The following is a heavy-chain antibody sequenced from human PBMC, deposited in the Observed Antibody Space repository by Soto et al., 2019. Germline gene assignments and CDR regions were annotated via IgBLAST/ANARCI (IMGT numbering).Heavy chain of an antibody. CDR1: GYSFTTYW. CDR2: IHPGDSET. V-gene: IGHV5-51*01. D-gene: IGHD6-13*01. J-gene: IGHJ5*01. CDR3: ARRTGQQGVERWFDS. Sequence: PGESLKISCKASGYSFTTYWIGWVRQMPGKGLEWMGLIHPGDSETRYSPSFQGQVSISADKSISTAFLQWSSLEASDTAMYYCARRTGQQGVERWFDSWGQGTLVTVSS.